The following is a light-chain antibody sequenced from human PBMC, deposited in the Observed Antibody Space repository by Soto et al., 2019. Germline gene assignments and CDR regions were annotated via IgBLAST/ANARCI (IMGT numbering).Light chain of an antibody. Sequence: DIQMTQSPSTLSASVGDRVTITCRASQSIDSWLAWYQQKPGKAPKLLIYKASFLEIGVPSRFSGSGSGTDFTLTISCLQSEDFATYYCQQYYSYPPFTFGPGTKVDIK. CDR3: QQYYSYPPFT. J-gene: IGKJ3*01. CDR2: KAS. CDR1: QSIDSW. V-gene: IGKV1-5*03.